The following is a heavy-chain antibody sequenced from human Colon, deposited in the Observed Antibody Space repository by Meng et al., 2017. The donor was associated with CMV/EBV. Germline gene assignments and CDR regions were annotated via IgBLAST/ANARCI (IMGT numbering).Heavy chain of an antibody. CDR1: GFTFSSFE. CDR2: ISSSGNTR. CDR3: ARDDNLYGFV. Sequence: GESLKISCTASGFTFSSFEMNWVRQAPGKGLQWLSYISSSGNTRDYAESVKGRFTISRDNAKNSLYLQMNSLRAEDTALYYCARDDNLYGFVWGQGTLVTVSS. J-gene: IGHJ4*02. V-gene: IGHV3-48*03. D-gene: IGHD2-2*02.